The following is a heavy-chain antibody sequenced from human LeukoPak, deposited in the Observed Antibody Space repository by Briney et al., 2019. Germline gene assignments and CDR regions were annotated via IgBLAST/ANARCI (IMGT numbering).Heavy chain of an antibody. CDR1: GRSISIYY. D-gene: IGHD6-19*01. CDR2: TFYIGRP. CDR3: ARDRWAEYSSGANWFDP. V-gene: IGHV4-59*01. J-gene: IGHJ5*02. Sequence: PSETLSLTCTVFGRSISIYYWSWIRHPPGKGLEWIGYTFYIGRPNYNPSPKSRLPISVDTSKNLFSMRLSSVTAADSALYYCARDRWAEYSSGANWFDPWGQGTLVTVSS.